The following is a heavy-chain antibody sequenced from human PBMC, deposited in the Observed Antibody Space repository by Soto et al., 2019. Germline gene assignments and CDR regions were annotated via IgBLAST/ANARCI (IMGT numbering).Heavy chain of an antibody. V-gene: IGHV2-5*02. CDR1: GFSLSTSEVG. D-gene: IGHD3-10*01. Sequence: QITLKESGPTLVKPTQTLTLTCTFSGFSLSTSEVGVGWIRQPPGKALEWLALIYWDDDKRYSPSLNSRLTITKDTSKNQVVLTMINMDPVDTATYYCVHRTHHKVRGERYWYFDLWGRGTLVTVSS. J-gene: IGHJ2*01. CDR2: IYWDDDK. CDR3: VHRTHHKVRGERYWYFDL.